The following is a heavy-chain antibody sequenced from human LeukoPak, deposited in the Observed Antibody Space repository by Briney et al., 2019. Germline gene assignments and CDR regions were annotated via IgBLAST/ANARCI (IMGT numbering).Heavy chain of an antibody. V-gene: IGHV3-21*01. CDR1: GFTFSSYS. D-gene: IGHD3-16*02. CDR2: ISSSSSYI. J-gene: IGHJ4*02. Sequence: KTGGSLRLSCAASGFTFSSYSMNWVRQAPGKGLEWVSSISSSSSYIYYADSVKGRFTISRDNAKNSLYLQMNSLRAEDTAVYYCARGFFDYVWGSYRSISFDYWGQGTLVTVPS. CDR3: ARGFFDYVWGSYRSISFDY.